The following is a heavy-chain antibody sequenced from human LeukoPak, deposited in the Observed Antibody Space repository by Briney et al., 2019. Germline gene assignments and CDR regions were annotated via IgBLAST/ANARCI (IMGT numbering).Heavy chain of an antibody. J-gene: IGHJ6*02. Sequence: ASVKVSCKASGYTFTGYYMHWVRQAPGQGLEWMGWINPNSGGTNYAQKFQGRVTMTRDTSISTAYMELSRLRSDDTALYYCARWWEPIGWSYFYYGMDVWGQGTTVTVSS. D-gene: IGHD1-26*01. CDR1: GYTFTGYY. CDR2: INPNSGGT. V-gene: IGHV1-2*02. CDR3: ARWWEPIGWSYFYYGMDV.